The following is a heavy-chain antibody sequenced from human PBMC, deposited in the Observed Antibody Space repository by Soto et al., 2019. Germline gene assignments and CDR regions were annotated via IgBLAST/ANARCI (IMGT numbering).Heavy chain of an antibody. CDR3: ARSPSWETTVTPYYFEF. Sequence: QVQLVQSGAEVKTPGASVKVSCKASRYTFISYDSNWVRQATGQGLEWKGWKNPKSANTGYAQNSPGRVTMTRNTSISTAYMELSSLRSEDTAVYYCARSPSWETTVTPYYFEFWGQGTLVTVSS. J-gene: IGHJ4*02. D-gene: IGHD4-4*01. CDR1: RYTFISYD. CDR2: KNPKSANT. V-gene: IGHV1-8*01.